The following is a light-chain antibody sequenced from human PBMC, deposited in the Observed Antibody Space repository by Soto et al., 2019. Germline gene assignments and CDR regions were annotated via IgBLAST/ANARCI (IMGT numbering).Light chain of an antibody. J-gene: IGKJ1*01. Sequence: EIVMTQSPATLSVSPGERATLSCRASQSVSSNLAWYQQKPGQAPRLLIYGASTRATGIPARFSGSGSGTEFNLTISILQSEDFEIYFCQQYNNWPPDRTFGQGTKVEIK. CDR2: GAS. CDR1: QSVSSN. CDR3: QQYNNWPPDRT. V-gene: IGKV3-15*01.